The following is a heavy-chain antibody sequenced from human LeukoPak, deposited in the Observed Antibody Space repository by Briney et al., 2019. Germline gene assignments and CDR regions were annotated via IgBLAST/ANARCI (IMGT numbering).Heavy chain of an antibody. Sequence: PGGSLRLSCAASGFTFSSYWMSWVRQAPGKGLEWVANIQRGGNEKYYVNSVKGRFTISRDNAKNSLYLQMNSLRAEDTAVYYCARDRGYSYGRGEIDYWGQGTLVTVSS. V-gene: IGHV3-7*01. CDR1: GFTFSSYW. CDR3: ARDRGYSYGRGEIDY. J-gene: IGHJ4*02. D-gene: IGHD5-18*01. CDR2: IQRGGNEK.